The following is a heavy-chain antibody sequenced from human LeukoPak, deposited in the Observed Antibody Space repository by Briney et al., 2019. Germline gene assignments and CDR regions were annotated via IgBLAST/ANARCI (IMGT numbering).Heavy chain of an antibody. CDR3: ARGAVGATNPYYYGMDV. Sequence: PSETLSLTCAVSGGSISSSNWWSWVRQPPGKGLEWIGEIYHSGSTNYNPSLKSRVTISVDKSKNQFSLKLSSVTAADTAVYYCARGAVGATNPYYYGMDVWGQGTTVTVSS. CDR1: GGSISSSNW. D-gene: IGHD1-26*01. CDR2: IYHSGST. J-gene: IGHJ6*02. V-gene: IGHV4-4*02.